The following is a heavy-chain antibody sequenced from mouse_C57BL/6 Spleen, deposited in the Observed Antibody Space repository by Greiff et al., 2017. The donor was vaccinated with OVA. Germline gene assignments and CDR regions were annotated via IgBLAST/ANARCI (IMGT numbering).Heavy chain of an antibody. V-gene: IGHV3-6*01. D-gene: IGHD1-1*01. Sequence: VQLKESGPGLVKPSQSLSLTCSVTGYSITSGYYWNWIRQFPGNKLEWMGYISYDGSNNYNPSLKNRISITRDTSKNQFFLKLNSVTTEDTATYYCAREGLTTVVARYWYFDVWGTGTTVTVSS. J-gene: IGHJ1*03. CDR3: AREGLTTVVARYWYFDV. CDR1: GYSITSGYY. CDR2: ISYDGSN.